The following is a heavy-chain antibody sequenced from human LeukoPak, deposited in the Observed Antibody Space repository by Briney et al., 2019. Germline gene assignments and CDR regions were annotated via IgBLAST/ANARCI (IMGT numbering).Heavy chain of an antibody. CDR3: TKGTRDNYGDYVDS. Sequence: PGGSLRLSCAASGFIFSNYAMNWVRQAPGKGLEWVSSISGSGGIPYYADSVKGRFTISRDNSKHTLSLQMNSLRAEDTAVYYCTKGTRDNYGDYVDSWGQGTLVTVSS. D-gene: IGHD4-17*01. V-gene: IGHV3-23*01. J-gene: IGHJ4*02. CDR1: GFIFSNYA. CDR2: ISGSGGIP.